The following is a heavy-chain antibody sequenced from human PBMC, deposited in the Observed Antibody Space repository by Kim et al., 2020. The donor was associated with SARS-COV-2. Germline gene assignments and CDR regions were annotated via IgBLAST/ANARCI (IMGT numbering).Heavy chain of an antibody. CDR1: GFTFSSYW. V-gene: IGHV3-74*01. CDR3: AREYSGWYSNYYYGMDV. D-gene: IGHD6-19*01. Sequence: GGSLRLSCAASGFTFSSYWMHWVRQAPGKGLVWVSRINSDGSSTSYADSVKGRFTISRDNAKNTLYLQMNSLRAEDTAVYYCAREYSGWYSNYYYGMDVWGQGTTVTVSS. CDR2: INSDGSST. J-gene: IGHJ6*02.